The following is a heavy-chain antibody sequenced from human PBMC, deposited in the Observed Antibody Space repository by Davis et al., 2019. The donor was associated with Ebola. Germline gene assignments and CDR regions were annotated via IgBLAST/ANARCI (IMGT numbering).Heavy chain of an antibody. V-gene: IGHV4-4*02. CDR3: ARDSSGWTYFDY. J-gene: IGHJ4*02. D-gene: IGHD6-19*01. CDR2: IYHSGST. Sequence: SETLSLTCAVSGGSISRSNWWSWVRQPPGKGLEWIGEIYHSGSTNYNPSLKSRVTISVDKSKNQFSLKLSSVTAADTAVYYCARDSSGWTYFDYWGQGTLVTASS. CDR1: GGSISRSNW.